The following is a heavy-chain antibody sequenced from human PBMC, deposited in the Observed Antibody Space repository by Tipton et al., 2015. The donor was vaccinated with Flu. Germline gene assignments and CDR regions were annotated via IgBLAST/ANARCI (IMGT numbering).Heavy chain of an antibody. Sequence: QLVQSGAEVKKPGASVKVSCKASGYTFTGYYMHWVRQAPGQGLEWMGWINPNSGGTNYAQKFQGRVTMTRDTSISTAYMELSRLKSGDTAVYSCARAPINWNYGMIGYWGQGTLVSVSS. J-gene: IGHJ4*02. CDR2: INPNSGGT. V-gene: IGHV1-2*02. CDR3: ARAPINWNYGMIGY. CDR1: GYTFTGYY. D-gene: IGHD1-7*01.